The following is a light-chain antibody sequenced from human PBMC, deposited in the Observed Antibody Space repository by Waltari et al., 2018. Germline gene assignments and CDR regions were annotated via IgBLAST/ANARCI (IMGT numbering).Light chain of an antibody. CDR1: PLAQLT. J-gene: IGLJ3*02. CDR2: KGT. Sequence: SYQLTQPPSGTVSPGQPARISCSGDPLAQLTTFWYQQTQGQAPVLVIYKGTERPSGIPERFSGSTSGTIVTLTISGVQAEDEADYYCQSADTSATLVVFGGGTKLTV. V-gene: IGLV3-25*03. CDR3: QSADTSATLVV.